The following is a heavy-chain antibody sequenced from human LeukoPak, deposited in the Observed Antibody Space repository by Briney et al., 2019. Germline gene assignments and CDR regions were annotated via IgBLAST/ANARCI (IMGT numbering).Heavy chain of an antibody. CDR3: ATEKGLGYCSRINCQGDS. J-gene: IGHJ4*02. CDR2: FDRELGDA. D-gene: IGHD2-15*01. Sequence: ASVKVSCKVSEYTLSKLSIHWVRQAPGKGLEWIGGFDRELGDATFAQKFQGRVTLTEDTSTDTAFMDLSSLRSEDTAMYCCATEKGLGYCSRINCQGDSWGQGTLVTVSS. V-gene: IGHV1-24*01. CDR1: EYTLSKLS.